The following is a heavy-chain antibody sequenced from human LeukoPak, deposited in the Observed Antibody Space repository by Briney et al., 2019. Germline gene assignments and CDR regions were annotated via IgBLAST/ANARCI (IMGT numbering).Heavy chain of an antibody. Sequence: ASVKVSCKVSGYTLTELSMHWVRQAPGKGLEWRVGFDPEDGETIYAQKFQGRVTMTEDTSTDTAYMELSSLRSEDTAVYYCATMSGNVVVVAARRYYYYYGMDVWGQGTTVTVSS. J-gene: IGHJ6*02. CDR1: GYTLTELS. D-gene: IGHD2-15*01. V-gene: IGHV1-24*01. CDR2: FDPEDGET. CDR3: ATMSGNVVVVAARRYYYYYGMDV.